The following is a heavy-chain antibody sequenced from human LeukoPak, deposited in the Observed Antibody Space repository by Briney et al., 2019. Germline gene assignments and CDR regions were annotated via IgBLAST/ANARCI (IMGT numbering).Heavy chain of an antibody. V-gene: IGHV3-21*01. CDR3: ARDERRYCSDSNCYPGDY. D-gene: IGHD2-15*01. Sequence: GGPLRLSCAASGFTFNDYAMKWVRQSPGKGLEWVAAISRTSAYIYYSDSLKGRFTISRDNARNSVYLQIDSLRAEDTAIYYCARDERRYCSDSNCYPGDYWGQGTLVTVSS. CDR2: ISRTSAYI. CDR1: GFTFNDYA. J-gene: IGHJ4*02.